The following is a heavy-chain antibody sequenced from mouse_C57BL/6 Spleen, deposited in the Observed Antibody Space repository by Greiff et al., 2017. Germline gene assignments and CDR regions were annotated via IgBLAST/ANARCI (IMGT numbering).Heavy chain of an antibody. Sequence: VKLMESGPELVKPGASVKISCKASGYAFSSSWMNWVKQRPGKGLEWIGRIYPGDGDTNYNGKFKGKATLTADKSSSTAYMQLSSLTSEDSAVYFCGRGDCGNTWFAYWGQGTLVTVSA. J-gene: IGHJ3*01. V-gene: IGHV1-82*01. CDR1: GYAFSSSW. D-gene: IGHD2-1*01. CDR3: GRGDCGNTWFAY. CDR2: IYPGDGDT.